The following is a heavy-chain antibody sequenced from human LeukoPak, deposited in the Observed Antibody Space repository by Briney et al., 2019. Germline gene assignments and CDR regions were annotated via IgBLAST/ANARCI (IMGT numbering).Heavy chain of an antibody. Sequence: GGSLRLSCAASGFTFSSYTMNWVRQVPGKGLEWVSYITSSSSIMSYADSVKGRFTISRDNARNSLFLQMNSLRDEDTAVYYCARYSYGSVDYWGQGTLVTVSS. CDR2: ITSSSSIM. CDR3: ARYSYGSVDY. V-gene: IGHV3-48*02. J-gene: IGHJ4*02. CDR1: GFTFSSYT. D-gene: IGHD5-18*01.